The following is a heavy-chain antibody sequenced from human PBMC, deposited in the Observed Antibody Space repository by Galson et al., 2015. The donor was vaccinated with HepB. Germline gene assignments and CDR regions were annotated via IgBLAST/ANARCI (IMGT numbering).Heavy chain of an antibody. CDR2: IIPILGIS. D-gene: IGHD3-10*01. Sequence: SVKVSCKASGGTFNNYAFNWMRQAPGQGLEWMGRIIPILGISNYAQKFQGRVTITADKSTSAAYMQLSSLRSEDTAVYYCARDPELWFGDPPYGDPSNEGSWGQGTLVTVSS. CDR1: GGTFNNYA. V-gene: IGHV1-69*04. J-gene: IGHJ5*02. CDR3: ARDPELWFGDPPYGDPSNEGS.